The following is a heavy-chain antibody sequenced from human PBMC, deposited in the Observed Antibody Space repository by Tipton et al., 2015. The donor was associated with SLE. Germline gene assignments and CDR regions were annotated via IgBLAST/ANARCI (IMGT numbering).Heavy chain of an antibody. CDR1: GFRFNIYA. CDR3: AKAGGYCTGTSCRYYFDY. J-gene: IGHJ4*02. Sequence: SLRLSCAASGFRFNIYAMTWVRQAPGKGPEWVSGISSGGGSTYYADSVKGRFTISRDNSKNTLYLQMNSLRGEDTAVYYCAKAGGYCTGTSCRYYFDYWGQGTLVTVSS. V-gene: IGHV3-23*01. CDR2: ISSGGGST. D-gene: IGHD2-2*01.